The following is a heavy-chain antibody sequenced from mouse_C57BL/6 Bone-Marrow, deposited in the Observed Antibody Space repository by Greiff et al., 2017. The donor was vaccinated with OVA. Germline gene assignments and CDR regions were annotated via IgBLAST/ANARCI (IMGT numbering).Heavy chain of an antibody. D-gene: IGHD1-1*01. J-gene: IGHJ1*03. CDR3: ARVYGKGYWYFDV. V-gene: IGHV1-69*01. Sequence: QVQLQQSGAELVMPGASVKLSCKASGYTFTSYWMHWVKQRPGQGLEWIGEIDPSDSYTNYNQKFKGKSTLTVDKSSSTAYMQLSSLTSEDSAVYYCARVYGKGYWYFDVWGTGTTVTVSS. CDR2: IDPSDSYT. CDR1: GYTFTSYW.